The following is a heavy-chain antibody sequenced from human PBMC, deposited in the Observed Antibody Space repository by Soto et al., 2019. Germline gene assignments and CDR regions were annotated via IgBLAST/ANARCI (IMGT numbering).Heavy chain of an antibody. D-gene: IGHD3-10*01. V-gene: IGHV3-30-3*01. Sequence: QVQLVGFGGGVVRPGRPLGLSCAASGLPLGGISFQWVGRAPGKGLEWGAVISYEGSIKYYADSVKGRFTISRDNSKNTAYLQMNSLRAEDTAVFYCAREWSTSGDLDYWGQGTLVIVSS. CDR1: GLPLGGIS. CDR3: AREWSTSGDLDY. CDR2: ISYEGSIK. J-gene: IGHJ4*02.